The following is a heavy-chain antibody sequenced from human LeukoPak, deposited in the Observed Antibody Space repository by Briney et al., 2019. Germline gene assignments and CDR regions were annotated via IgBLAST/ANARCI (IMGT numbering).Heavy chain of an antibody. Sequence: SETLSLTCTVSGGSISSYYWSWIRQPPGKGLEWIGYIYYSGSTNYNPSLKSRVTISVDTSKNQFSLKLNSVTAADTAVYYCARALYGDYYFDYWGQGTLVTVSS. CDR1: GGSISSYY. V-gene: IGHV4-59*01. CDR3: ARALYGDYYFDY. CDR2: IYYSGST. D-gene: IGHD4-17*01. J-gene: IGHJ4*02.